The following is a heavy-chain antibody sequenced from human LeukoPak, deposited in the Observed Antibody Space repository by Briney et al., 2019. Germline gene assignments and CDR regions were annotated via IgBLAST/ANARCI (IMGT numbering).Heavy chain of an antibody. CDR3: ATYSSSWSSPDYYYYMDV. D-gene: IGHD6-13*01. V-gene: IGHV4-34*01. CDR2: INHSGRT. J-gene: IGHJ6*03. Sequence: SETLSLTCAVYGESFSFYFWSCIRQTPGKGLEWIGEINHSGRTNYNPSLKSRVNISLDTSKNQFSLKLSSVTAADTAVYYCATYSSSWSSPDYYYYMDVWGKGTTVTVSS. CDR1: GESFSFYF.